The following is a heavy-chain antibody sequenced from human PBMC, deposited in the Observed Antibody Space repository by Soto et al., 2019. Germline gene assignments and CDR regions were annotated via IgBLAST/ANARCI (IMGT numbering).Heavy chain of an antibody. V-gene: IGHV3-48*02. CDR1: GFTFSSYS. Sequence: GGSLRLSCAASGFTFSSYSMNWVRQAPGKGLEWVSYISSSSSTIYYADSVKGRFTISRDNAKNSLYLQMNSLRDEDTAVYYCARDWDIGVDTAMVKVDYWGQGTLVTVSS. J-gene: IGHJ4*02. CDR3: ARDWDIGVDTAMVKVDY. CDR2: ISSSSSTI. D-gene: IGHD5-18*01.